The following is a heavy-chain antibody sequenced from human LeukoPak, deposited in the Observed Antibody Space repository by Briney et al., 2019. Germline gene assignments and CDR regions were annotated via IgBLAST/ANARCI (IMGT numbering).Heavy chain of an antibody. V-gene: IGHV4-59*08. CDR1: GGSISSYH. CDR3: ARTYDFWSGYYTSWFDP. D-gene: IGHD3-3*01. CDR2: IYYSGST. Sequence: SETLSLTCTVSGGSISSYHWSWIRQPPGKGLEWIGYIYYSGSTNYNPSLKSRVTISVDTSKNQFSLKLSSVTAADTAVYYCARTYDFWSGYYTSWFDPWGQGTLVTVSS. J-gene: IGHJ5*02.